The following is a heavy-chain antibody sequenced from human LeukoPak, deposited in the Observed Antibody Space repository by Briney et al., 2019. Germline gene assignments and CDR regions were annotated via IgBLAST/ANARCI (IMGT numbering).Heavy chain of an antibody. D-gene: IGHD3-9*01. J-gene: IGHJ4*02. CDR2: ISYGGSNK. Sequence: GGSLRLSCAASGFTFSSYTMHWVRQAPGKGREWVAVISYGGSNKYYEDSVRGRFTISRDNCKNKLYLKRNRMREKETADYYCARGLSPYDILSDTDYWGQGTLVTVSS. CDR1: GFTFSSYT. V-gene: IGHV3-30-3*01. CDR3: ARGLSPYDILSDTDY.